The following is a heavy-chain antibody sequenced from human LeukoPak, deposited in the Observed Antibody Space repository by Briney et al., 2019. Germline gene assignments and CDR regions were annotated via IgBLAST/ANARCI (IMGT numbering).Heavy chain of an antibody. Sequence: GGSLKLSCAASGSTFSGSAMHRVRQASGKGLEWVGRIRGKANSYATAFAASVKGRFTMSRDDSKNTAYLQMNSLKTEDTAVYYCSTSGDTSMVMGYWGQGTLVTVSS. V-gene: IGHV3-73*01. CDR2: IRGKANSYAT. CDR1: GSTFSGSA. CDR3: STSGDTSMVMGY. J-gene: IGHJ4*02. D-gene: IGHD5-18*01.